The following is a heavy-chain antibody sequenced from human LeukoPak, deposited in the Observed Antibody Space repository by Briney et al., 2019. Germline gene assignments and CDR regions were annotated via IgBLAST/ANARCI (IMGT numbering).Heavy chain of an antibody. J-gene: IGHJ6*02. CDR1: EYTFTTYD. V-gene: IGHV1-8*01. CDR2: MNPKSGNT. D-gene: IGHD6-25*01. CDR3: ARRNSAQRPPRTMDV. Sequence: GASVKVSCKASEYTFTTYDINWVRQATGQGLEWMGWMNPKSGNTGYAQKFQGRVTMTRNTSISTAYMELSSLRSEDTAVYYCARRNSAQRPPRTMDVWGQGTTVTFSS.